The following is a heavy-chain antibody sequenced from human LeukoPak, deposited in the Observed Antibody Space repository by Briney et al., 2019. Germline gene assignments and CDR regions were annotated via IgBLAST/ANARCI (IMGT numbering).Heavy chain of an antibody. D-gene: IGHD6-19*01. V-gene: IGHV4-59*01. CDR1: GGSISSYY. Sequence: SETLSLTCTVSGGSISSYYWSWIRQPPGKGLEWIGYIHYSGSTNYNPSLKSRVTISVDTSKNQFSLKLSSVTAADTAVYYCAKGLGLAVAGIDYWGQGTLVTVSS. CDR2: IHYSGST. CDR3: AKGLGLAVAGIDY. J-gene: IGHJ4*02.